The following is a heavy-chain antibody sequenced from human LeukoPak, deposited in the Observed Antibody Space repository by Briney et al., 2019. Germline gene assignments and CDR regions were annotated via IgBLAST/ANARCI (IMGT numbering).Heavy chain of an antibody. CDR2: ISSSGSTI. Sequence: PGGSLRLSCAASGFTFSSYEMNWVRQAPGKGLEWVSYISSSGSTIYYADSVKGRFTISRDNSKNTLYLQMNSLRAEDTAVYYCATAQREYYYDSSGIMGNWGQGTLVTVSS. CDR3: ATAQREYYYDSSGIMGN. D-gene: IGHD3-22*01. J-gene: IGHJ4*02. V-gene: IGHV3-48*03. CDR1: GFTFSSYE.